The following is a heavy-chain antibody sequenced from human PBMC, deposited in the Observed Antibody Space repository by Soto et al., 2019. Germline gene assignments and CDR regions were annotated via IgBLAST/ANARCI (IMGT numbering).Heavy chain of an antibody. CDR2: IYYSGRT. Sequence: QVQLQESGPGLVKPSQTLSVTCSVSGDSISSGSDYWSWIRQHPGKGLEWIGYIYYSGRTYYNPSLKSRVTISVDTCKNQFALRLNSVTAADTAVYYCARGDYNDNSGSSYWGQGTLVTVSS. J-gene: IGHJ4*02. D-gene: IGHD3-22*01. CDR1: GDSISSGSDY. CDR3: ARGDYNDNSGSSY. V-gene: IGHV4-31*03.